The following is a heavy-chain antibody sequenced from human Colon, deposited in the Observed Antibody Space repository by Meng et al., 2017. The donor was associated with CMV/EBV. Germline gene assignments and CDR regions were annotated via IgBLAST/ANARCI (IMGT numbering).Heavy chain of an antibody. CDR3: TRDIVL. V-gene: IGHV1-46*01. Sequence: QEQLVQSGAEVKKPGASVKVSCKASGFTFSTQYIHWVRQAPGQGLEWLGIIKPSGGSTGYAQKFQGRVTMTRDTSTSTVYMELSSLRSEDTAMYYCTRDIVLWGQGTLVTVYS. D-gene: IGHD2-15*01. CDR1: GFTFSTQY. CDR2: IKPSGGST. J-gene: IGHJ4*02.